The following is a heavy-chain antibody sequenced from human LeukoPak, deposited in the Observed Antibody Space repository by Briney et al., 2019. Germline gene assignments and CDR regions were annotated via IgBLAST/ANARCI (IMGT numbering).Heavy chain of an antibody. CDR1: GFTFSDYY. Sequence: GSLRLSCAASGFTFSDYYMSWIRQPPGKGLEWIGSIYHSGSTYYNPSLKSRVTISVDTSKNQFSLKLSSVTAADTAEYYCARGVARSSKFHFSYYFDYWGQGTLVTVSS. D-gene: IGHD6-6*01. V-gene: IGHV4-38-2*01. CDR2: IYHSGST. CDR3: ARGVARSSKFHFSYYFDY. J-gene: IGHJ4*02.